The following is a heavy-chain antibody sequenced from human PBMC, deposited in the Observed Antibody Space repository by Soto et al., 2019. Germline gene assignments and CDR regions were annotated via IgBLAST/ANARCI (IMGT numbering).Heavy chain of an antibody. CDR1: GFTFSSYA. D-gene: IGHD1-26*01. Sequence: EVQLLESGGGLVQPGGSLRLSCAASGFTFSSYAMRWVRQAPGKGLEWVSAISGSGGSTYYADSGKGRFTISRDNSKNTVYLQMNSLSGADTAVYYCARRGSGSYYDYWGQGTLVTVSS. CDR3: ARRGSGSYYDY. V-gene: IGHV3-23*01. J-gene: IGHJ4*02. CDR2: ISGSGGST.